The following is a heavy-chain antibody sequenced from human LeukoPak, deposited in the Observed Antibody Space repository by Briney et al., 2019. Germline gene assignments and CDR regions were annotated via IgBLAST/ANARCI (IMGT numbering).Heavy chain of an antibody. V-gene: IGHV4-4*07. CDR1: GGSISSYY. J-gene: IGHJ4*02. D-gene: IGHD3-10*01. CDR3: ARGGGSSGIDY. Sequence: PSETLSLICTVSGGSISSYYWSWIRQPAGKGLEWIGRIYTNDTTDYNPSLKSRVSMSVDTSNNQFSLKLSSVTAADTAVYSCARGGGSSGIDYWGQGTLVAVSS. CDR2: IYTNDTT.